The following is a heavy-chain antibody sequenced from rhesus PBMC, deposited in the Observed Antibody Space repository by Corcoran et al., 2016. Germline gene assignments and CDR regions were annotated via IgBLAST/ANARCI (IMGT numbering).Heavy chain of an antibody. V-gene: IGHV4S10*01. CDR2: IYGSSTNT. J-gene: IGHJ6*01. Sequence: QVQLQESGPGVVKPSETLSLTCVVSCGSLRASSRWPWILPPPVKGLEWIGFIYGSSTNTNDNPSRKSRVTISKETTKNQFSLKLRSVTAADTAVYYCAIQKSTSGRWYGLDSWGQGVVVTVSS. D-gene: IGHD6-25*01. CDR1: CGSLRASSR. CDR3: AIQKSTSGRWYGLDS.